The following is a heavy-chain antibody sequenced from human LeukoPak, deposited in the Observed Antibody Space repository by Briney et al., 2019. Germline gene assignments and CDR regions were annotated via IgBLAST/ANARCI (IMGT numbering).Heavy chain of an antibody. Sequence: GGSLRLSCAASGFTSSSYWMSWVRQAPGKGLEWVANIKQDGSEKYYVDSVKGRFTISRDNAKNSLYLQMNSLRAEDTAVYYCARPKWELAIDYWGQGTLVTVSS. D-gene: IGHD1-26*01. CDR3: ARPKWELAIDY. V-gene: IGHV3-7*01. CDR2: IKQDGSEK. J-gene: IGHJ4*02. CDR1: GFTSSSYW.